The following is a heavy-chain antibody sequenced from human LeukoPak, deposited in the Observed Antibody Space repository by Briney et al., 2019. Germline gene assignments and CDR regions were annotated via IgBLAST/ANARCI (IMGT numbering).Heavy chain of an antibody. CDR2: VSDTGRDT. D-gene: IGHD6-6*01. CDR3: AKRVPYSSSSVYFDS. CDR1: GFTFSSYG. V-gene: IGHV3-23*01. Sequence: PGGSLRLSCLASGFTFSSYGTSWVRQAPGKGLEWVSAVSDTGRDTYYADSVKGRFTISKDNSKNTLFLQMNSLRAEDTAVYYCAKRVPYSSSSVYFDSWGQGTLVTVSS. J-gene: IGHJ4*02.